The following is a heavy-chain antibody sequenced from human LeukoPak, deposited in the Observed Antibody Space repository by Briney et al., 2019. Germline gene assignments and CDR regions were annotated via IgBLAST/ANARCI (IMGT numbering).Heavy chain of an antibody. V-gene: IGHV4-59*01. Sequence: SETLSLTCTVSGGSISSYYWSWIRQPPGKRLEWIGYIYYSGSTNYNPSLKSRVTISVDTSKNQFSLKLSTVTAADTAVYYCARLGQQLGWFDPWGQGTLVTVSS. CDR2: IYYSGST. CDR1: GGSISSYY. CDR3: ARLGQQLGWFDP. J-gene: IGHJ5*02. D-gene: IGHD6-13*01.